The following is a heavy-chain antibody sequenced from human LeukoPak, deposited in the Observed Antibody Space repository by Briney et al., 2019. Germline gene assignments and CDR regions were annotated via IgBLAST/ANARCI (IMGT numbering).Heavy chain of an antibody. Sequence: SETLSLTCTVSGFSITSTYCWGWIRQPPGKGLEWIGNICHSGSTYYNPSLKSRVTMSLDTSKNRFSLNLNSVTAADAALYYCARVCCYYDSGSDPSWLDPWGQGTLVTVSS. V-gene: IGHV4-38-2*02. CDR3: ARVCCYYDSGSDPSWLDP. CDR1: GFSITSTYC. J-gene: IGHJ5*02. CDR2: ICHSGST. D-gene: IGHD3-10*01.